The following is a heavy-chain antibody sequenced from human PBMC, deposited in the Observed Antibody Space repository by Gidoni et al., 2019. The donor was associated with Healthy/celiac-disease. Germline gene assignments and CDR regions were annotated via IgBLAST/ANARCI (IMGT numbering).Heavy chain of an antibody. CDR2: IYSGGST. V-gene: IGHV3-66*01. Sequence: EVQLVESGGGLVQPGGSLRLSCAAAGFTVSSNYMSWVRQAPGKGLEWVSVIYSGGSTYYADSVKGRFTISRDNSKNTLYLQMNSLRAEDTAVYYCARGASDSSGDNWGQGTLVTVSS. J-gene: IGHJ4*02. CDR3: ARGASDSSGDN. CDR1: GFTVSSNY. D-gene: IGHD3-22*01.